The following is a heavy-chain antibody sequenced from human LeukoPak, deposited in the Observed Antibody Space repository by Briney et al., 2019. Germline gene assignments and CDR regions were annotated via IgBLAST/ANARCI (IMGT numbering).Heavy chain of an antibody. CDR3: ARTVIAVASPLGY. Sequence: GGSLRLSCAASGFTFSSYWMSWVRQAPGKGLEWVANIKQDGSEKYYVDSVKGRFTISRDDAKNSLYLQMNSLRAEDTAVYYCARTVIAVASPLGYWGQGTLVTVSS. D-gene: IGHD6-19*01. CDR1: GFTFSSYW. CDR2: IKQDGSEK. J-gene: IGHJ4*02. V-gene: IGHV3-7*01.